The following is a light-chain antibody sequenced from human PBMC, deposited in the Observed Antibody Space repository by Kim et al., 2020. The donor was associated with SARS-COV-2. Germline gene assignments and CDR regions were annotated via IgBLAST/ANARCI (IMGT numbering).Light chain of an antibody. J-gene: IGLJ2*01. Sequence: NFMLTQPHSVSESPGKTVTISCTRSSGSIDDNYVQWYQQRPGGVPTTVIYEDDQRPSGVSDRFSGSIDNSSNSASLTISGLKTEDEADYYCQSYNRSYVEFGGGTQLTVL. CDR2: EDD. CDR3: QSYNRSYVE. CDR1: SGSIDDNY. V-gene: IGLV6-57*04.